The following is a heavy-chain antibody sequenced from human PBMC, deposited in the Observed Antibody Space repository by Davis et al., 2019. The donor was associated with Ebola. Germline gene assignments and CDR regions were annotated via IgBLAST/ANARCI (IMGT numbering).Heavy chain of an antibody. Sequence: HTGGSLRLSCAASGFTFSTYWMHWVRQAPGKGLVWVSRISSDGSSTSYADSVKGRFTISRDNAKNTLYLQMNSLRAEDTAVYYCARDGGTVTTNYYYYYGMDVWGQGTTVTVSS. CDR3: ARDGGTVTTNYYYYYGMDV. D-gene: IGHD4-11*01. CDR2: ISSDGSST. J-gene: IGHJ6*02. V-gene: IGHV3-74*01. CDR1: GFTFSTYW.